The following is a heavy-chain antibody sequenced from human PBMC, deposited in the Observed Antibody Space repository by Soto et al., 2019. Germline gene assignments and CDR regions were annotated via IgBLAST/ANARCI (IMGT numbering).Heavy chain of an antibody. D-gene: IGHD6-19*01. CDR1: GGSISSYY. J-gene: IGHJ4*02. CDR3: ARAGQRYSSGWYSGY. V-gene: IGHV4-59*01. Sequence: SETLSLTCTVSGGSISSYYWSWIRQPPGKGLEWIGYIYYSGSTNYNPSLKSRVTISGDTSKNQFSLKLSSVTAADTAVYYCARAGQRYSSGWYSGYWGQGTLVTVSS. CDR2: IYYSGST.